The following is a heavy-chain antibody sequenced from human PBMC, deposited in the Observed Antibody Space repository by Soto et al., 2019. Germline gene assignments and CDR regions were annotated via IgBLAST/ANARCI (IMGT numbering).Heavy chain of an antibody. Sequence: EVQLVESGGGLVKPGGSLRVSGAASGFTSSKEWMSWVLQAPGQGLEWVGRIKSRAGGGSTDDAAPAKGRFTISRDDLKTTADLQMKSLTTEDTAVYYCTLPAVGPIATLADYWGQGTLVTASS. CDR1: GFTSSKEW. CDR3: TLPAVGPIATLADY. V-gene: IGHV3-15*01. CDR2: IKSRAGGGST. J-gene: IGHJ4*02. D-gene: IGHD1-26*01.